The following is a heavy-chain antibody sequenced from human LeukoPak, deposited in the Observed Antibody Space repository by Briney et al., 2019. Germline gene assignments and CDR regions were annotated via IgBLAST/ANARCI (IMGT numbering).Heavy chain of an antibody. J-gene: IGHJ3*02. D-gene: IGHD3-22*01. V-gene: IGHV3-64*01. CDR2: ISSNGDST. CDR3: ARGRYDSSGYEAPTAFDI. Sequence: GGSLRLSCAASGFSFSSYAMHWARQAPGKGLEYISAISSNGDSTHYANSVKGRFTISRDNSKNTLYFQMGSLRAEDMAVYYCARGRYDSSGYEAPTAFDIWGQGTMVTVSS. CDR1: GFSFSSYA.